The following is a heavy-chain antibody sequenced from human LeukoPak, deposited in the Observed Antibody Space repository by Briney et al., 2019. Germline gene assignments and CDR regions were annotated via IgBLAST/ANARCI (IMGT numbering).Heavy chain of an antibody. CDR2: IIPIFGTP. J-gene: IGHJ4*02. V-gene: IGHV1-69*13. CDR1: GGTFSSYA. Sequence: SVKVSCKASGGTFSSYAISWVRQAPGQGLEWMGGIIPIFGTPNYAQKFQGRVTITADESTSTAYMELSSLRSEDTGVYYCVRDGSYYDSSGYYYLYWGQGTLVTVSS. D-gene: IGHD3-22*01. CDR3: VRDGSYYDSSGYYYLY.